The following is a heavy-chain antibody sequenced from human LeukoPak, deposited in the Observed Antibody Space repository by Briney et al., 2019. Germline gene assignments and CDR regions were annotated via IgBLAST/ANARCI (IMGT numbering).Heavy chain of an antibody. D-gene: IGHD1-26*01. V-gene: IGHV4-34*01. Sequence: SETLSLTCAVYGGSFSGYYWSWIRQPPGKGLEWIGEINHSGSTNYNPSLKSRVTISVDTSKNQFSLKLSSVTAADTAVYYCARESYSGVDYWGQGTLVTVSS. J-gene: IGHJ4*02. CDR2: INHSGST. CDR1: GGSFSGYY. CDR3: ARESYSGVDY.